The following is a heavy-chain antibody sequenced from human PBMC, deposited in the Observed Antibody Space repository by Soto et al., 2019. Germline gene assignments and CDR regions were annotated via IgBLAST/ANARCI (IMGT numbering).Heavy chain of an antibody. J-gene: IGHJ4*02. CDR3: ASYGSGSYYNGYYFDY. D-gene: IGHD3-10*01. CDR2: IHHSGST. Sequence: SDTLSLTCAVYGGSFSAYYWSWIRQSPGKGLEWIGEIHHSGSTNYKPSLKSRVTISVDTSKNQFSLELRSVTAADTAVYYCASYGSGSYYNGYYFDYWGQGTLVTVSS. CDR1: GGSFSAYY. V-gene: IGHV4-34*01.